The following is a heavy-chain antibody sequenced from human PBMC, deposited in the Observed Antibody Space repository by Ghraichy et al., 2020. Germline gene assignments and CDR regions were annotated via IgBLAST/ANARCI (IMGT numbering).Heavy chain of an antibody. D-gene: IGHD3-10*01. CDR2: IYHSGST. CDR1: GGSISSSNW. V-gene: IGHV4-4*02. Sequence: SETLSLTCAVSGGSISSSNWWSWVRQPPGKGLEWIGEIYHSGSTNYNPSLKSRVTISVDKSKNQFSLKLSSVTAADTAVYYCARAPGSRVYYYYYYMDVWGKGTTVTVSS. CDR3: ARAPGSRVYYYYYYMDV. J-gene: IGHJ6*03.